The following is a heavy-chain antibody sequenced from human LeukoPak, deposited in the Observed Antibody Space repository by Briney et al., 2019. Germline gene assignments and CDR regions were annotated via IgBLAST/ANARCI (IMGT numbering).Heavy chain of an antibody. V-gene: IGHV3-21*01. CDR2: LGSISNSYK. J-gene: IGHJ4*02. Sequence: GGSLRLSCEASGFTFSTYNMHWVRQAPGKGLEWVATLGSISNSYKYYADSVKGRFIISRDNARNSLYLEMNILGAEDTAVYFCARGTNWSPLDFDFWGQGTLVTVSS. CDR1: GFTFSTYN. D-gene: IGHD3-3*01. CDR3: ARGTNWSPLDFDF.